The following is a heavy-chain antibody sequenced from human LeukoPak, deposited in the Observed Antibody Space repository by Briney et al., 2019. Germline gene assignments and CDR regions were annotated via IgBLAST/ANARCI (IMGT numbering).Heavy chain of an antibody. CDR3: ARGRRVIGWYFDY. V-gene: IGHV3-30-3*01. Sequence: GRSLTLSCSASGFTFSSYAMHWVRQAPGQGLEWVAVISYDGSNKYYADSVKGRFTISRDNSKNTLYLQMNSLRAEDTAVYYCARGRRVIGWYFDYWGQGTLVTVSS. D-gene: IGHD2-21*01. CDR2: ISYDGSNK. J-gene: IGHJ4*02. CDR1: GFTFSSYA.